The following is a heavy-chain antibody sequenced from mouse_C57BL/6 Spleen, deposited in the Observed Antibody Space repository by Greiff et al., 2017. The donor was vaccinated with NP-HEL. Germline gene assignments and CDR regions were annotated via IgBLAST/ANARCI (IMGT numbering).Heavy chain of an antibody. J-gene: IGHJ1*03. CDR2: IDPSDSYT. V-gene: IGHV1-69*01. Sequence: QVQLQQPGAELVMPGASVKLSCKASGYTFTSYWMHWVKQRPGQGLEWIGEIDPSDSYTNYNQKFKGKSTLTVDKSSSTAYMQLSSLTSEDSAVYYCARQRSTPWYFEVWGTGTTVTVSS. D-gene: IGHD5-1*01. CDR3: ARQRSTPWYFEV. CDR1: GYTFTSYW.